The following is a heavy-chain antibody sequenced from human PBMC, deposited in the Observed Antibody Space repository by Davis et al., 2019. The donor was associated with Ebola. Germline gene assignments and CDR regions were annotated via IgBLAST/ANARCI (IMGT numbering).Heavy chain of an antibody. V-gene: IGHV3-7*01. CDR2: INQDGSAK. J-gene: IGHJ4*02. CDR3: ARAGQQLRFDY. CDR1: GFTFTTYW. D-gene: IGHD6-13*01. Sequence: GGSLRLSCAASGFTFTTYWMSWVRQAPGKGLEWLANINQDGSAKQYVDSVKGRFTISRDNAKNSVYLQMNSLRAEDTAVYYCARAGQQLRFDYWGQGTLVTVSS.